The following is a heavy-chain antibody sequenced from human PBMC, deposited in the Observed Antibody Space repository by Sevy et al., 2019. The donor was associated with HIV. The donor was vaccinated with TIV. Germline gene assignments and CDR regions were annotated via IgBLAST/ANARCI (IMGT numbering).Heavy chain of an antibody. D-gene: IGHD4-17*01. V-gene: IGHV3-30-3*01. CDR3: ARDQHDYDGNLRTGWFDP. Sequence: GGSLRLSCAASHYTFSSYTMHWVRQAPGKGLEWVALISYDGSNKNYADSVKGRFTISRDNSKNTLYLQMNSLRAEDTAVYYCARDQHDYDGNLRTGWFDPWGQGTLVTVSS. CDR2: ISYDGSNK. J-gene: IGHJ5*02. CDR1: HYTFSSYT.